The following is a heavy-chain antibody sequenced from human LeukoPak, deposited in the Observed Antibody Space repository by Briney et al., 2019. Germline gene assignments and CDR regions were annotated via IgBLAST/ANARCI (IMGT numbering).Heavy chain of an antibody. V-gene: IGHV3-23*01. CDR2: MSGAGDLT. J-gene: IGHJ5*02. Sequence: PGGSLRLSCAPSGFTLSRSSLSWVRLAPGGGLEWVSSMSGAGDLTHYAESVRGRFTISRDNSRNTLYLQMNSLRADDTAVYYCAKLKSALIVVGAWGQGIRVAVSS. CDR3: AKLKSALIVVGA. D-gene: IGHD3-22*01. CDR1: GFTLSRSS.